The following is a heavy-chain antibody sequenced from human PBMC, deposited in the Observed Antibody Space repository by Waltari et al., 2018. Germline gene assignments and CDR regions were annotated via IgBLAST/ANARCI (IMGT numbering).Heavy chain of an antibody. Sequence: QVQLQQWGAGLLKPSETLSLTCAVYGGSFSGYYWSWIRQPPGKGLGWIGEINHSGSTNYNPSLKSRVTISVDTSKNQFSLKLSSVTAADTAVYYCARRIAVRGYFDYWGQGTLVTVSS. CDR1: GGSFSGYY. D-gene: IGHD3-10*01. J-gene: IGHJ4*02. CDR2: INHSGST. V-gene: IGHV4-34*01. CDR3: ARRIAVRGYFDY.